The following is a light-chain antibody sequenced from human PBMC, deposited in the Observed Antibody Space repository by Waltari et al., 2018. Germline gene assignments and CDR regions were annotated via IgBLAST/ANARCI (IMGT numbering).Light chain of an antibody. V-gene: IGKV1-NL1*01. Sequence: DTQTTQSPSSLSASAGAGVTIPCRASQDTSNSLAWYQQTPGKAPKLLLYAASTLESGVPVRFSGSGSGTDYTLTISSLQPEDFATYYCHQYYSLPRTFGPGTKVEVE. CDR1: QDTSNS. CDR3: HQYYSLPRT. CDR2: AAS. J-gene: IGKJ1*01.